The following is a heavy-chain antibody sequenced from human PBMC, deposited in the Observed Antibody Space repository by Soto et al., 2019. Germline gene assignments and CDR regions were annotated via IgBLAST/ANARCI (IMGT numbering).Heavy chain of an antibody. CDR2: ISAYNGDT. CDR3: VRDRGTVLASPVILNTPNWFDP. D-gene: IGHD3-9*01. CDR1: GYTFTSYG. V-gene: IGHV1-18*01. J-gene: IGHJ5*02. Sequence: QVQLVQSGAEVKKPGASVKVSCKASGYTFTSYGISWVRQAPGQGLEWMGWISAYNGDTKYAEKLQGRVTMTTDTSTSTAYMELRSLRSDDTAVYYCVRDRGTVLASPVILNTPNWFDPWGHGTLVTVSS.